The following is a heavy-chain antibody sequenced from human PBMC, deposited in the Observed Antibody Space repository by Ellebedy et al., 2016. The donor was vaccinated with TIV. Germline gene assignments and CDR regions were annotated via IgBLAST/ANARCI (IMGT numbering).Heavy chain of an antibody. V-gene: IGHV1-46*01. CDR1: GYTFITNN. CDR2: ISTSVGST. CDR3: ARDFHNYNYGDH. D-gene: IGHD1-1*01. J-gene: IGHJ4*02. Sequence: AASVKVSCKTSGYTFITNNIHWVRQAPGQGLEWMGTISTSVGSTSYAQRFQGRLTVTRDTSASTVYMDLSSLTSEETAVYYCARDFHNYNYGDHWGQGTLVTVSP.